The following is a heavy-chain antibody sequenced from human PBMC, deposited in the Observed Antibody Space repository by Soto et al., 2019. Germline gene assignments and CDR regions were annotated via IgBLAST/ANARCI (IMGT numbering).Heavy chain of an antibody. D-gene: IGHD5-12*01. Sequence: QVQLVESGGGVVQPGASLTLSCAAYGFRFNGFGMHWVRQAPGKGLEWVAVISFDASEKFYVDSVKGRFSISRDDSHSKVFLQMNSLRREDTGVYYCARDLGGYVHLWDKSNYWGQGTLVNVS. CDR1: GFRFNGFG. CDR3: ARDLGGYVHLWDKSNY. CDR2: ISFDASEK. J-gene: IGHJ1*01. V-gene: IGHV3-30*04.